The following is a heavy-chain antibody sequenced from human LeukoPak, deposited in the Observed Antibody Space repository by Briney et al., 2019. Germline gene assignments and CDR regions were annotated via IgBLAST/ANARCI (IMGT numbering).Heavy chain of an antibody. CDR2: IYSGGST. CDR3: AKISATGGFDY. V-gene: IGHV3-53*01. Sequence: PGGSLRLSCAASGFTVSSNDMSWVRQAPGKGLECISVIYSGGSTDYADSVKGRLTISRDNSKNTLYLQMNSLRAEDTAVYYCAKISATGGFDYWGQGTLVTVSS. CDR1: GFTVSSND. J-gene: IGHJ4*02. D-gene: IGHD3-3*02.